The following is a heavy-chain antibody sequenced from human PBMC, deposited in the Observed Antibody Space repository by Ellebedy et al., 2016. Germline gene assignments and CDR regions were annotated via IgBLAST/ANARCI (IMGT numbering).Heavy chain of an antibody. CDR3: ARDKGQENSYGPTYGNYYYYYGMDV. CDR1: GYTFTSYG. D-gene: IGHD5-18*01. CDR2: ISAYNGNT. J-gene: IGHJ6*04. V-gene: IGHV1-18*01. Sequence: ASVKVSCXASGYTFTSYGISWVRQAPGQGLEWMGWISAYNGNTNYAQKLQGRVTMTTDTSTSTAYMELRSLRSDDTAVYYCARDKGQENSYGPTYGNYYYYYGMDVWGKGTTVTVSS.